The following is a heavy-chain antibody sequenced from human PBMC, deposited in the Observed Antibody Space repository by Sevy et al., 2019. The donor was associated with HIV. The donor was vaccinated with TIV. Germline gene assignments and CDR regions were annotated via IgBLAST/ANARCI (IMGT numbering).Heavy chain of an antibody. CDR1: GFTFSSYG. D-gene: IGHD2-15*01. V-gene: IGHV3-33*01. CDR2: IWYDGSNK. CDR3: ARDELLGGYCSGGSCYPYDAFDI. J-gene: IGHJ3*02. Sequence: GGSLRLSCAASGFTFSSYGMHWVRQAPGKGLEWVAVIWYDGSNKYYADSVKGRFTISRGNSKNTLYLQMNSLRAEDTAVYYCARDELLGGYCSGGSCYPYDAFDIWGQGTMVTVSS.